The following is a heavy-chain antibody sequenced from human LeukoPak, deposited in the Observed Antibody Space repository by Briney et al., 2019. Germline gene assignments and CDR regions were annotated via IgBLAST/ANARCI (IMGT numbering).Heavy chain of an antibody. Sequence: GGSLRLSCAASGFTFSSYAMSCVRQAPGKGLEWVSAISGSGGSTYYADSVKGRFTISRDNSKNTLYLQMNSLRAEDTAVYYCAKGPGLDYVHDAFDIWGQGTMVTVSS. J-gene: IGHJ3*02. CDR1: GFTFSSYA. CDR3: AKGPGLDYVHDAFDI. V-gene: IGHV3-23*01. D-gene: IGHD4-17*01. CDR2: ISGSGGST.